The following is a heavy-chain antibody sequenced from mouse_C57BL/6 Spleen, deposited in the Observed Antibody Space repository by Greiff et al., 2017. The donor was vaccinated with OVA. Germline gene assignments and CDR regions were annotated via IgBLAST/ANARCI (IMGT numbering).Heavy chain of an antibody. CDR2: IDPSDSYT. CDR3: ARRLYGYDDYYAMDY. Sequence: VQLQQPGAELVRPGTSVKLSCKASGYTFTSYWMHWVKQRPGQGLEWIGVIDPSDSYTNYNQKFKGKATLTVDTSSSTAYMQLSSLTSEDSAVYYCARRLYGYDDYYAMDYWGQGTSVTVSS. CDR1: GYTFTSYW. D-gene: IGHD2-2*01. J-gene: IGHJ4*01. V-gene: IGHV1-59*01.